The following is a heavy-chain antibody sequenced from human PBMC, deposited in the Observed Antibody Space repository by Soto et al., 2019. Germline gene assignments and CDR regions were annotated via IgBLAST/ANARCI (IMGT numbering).Heavy chain of an antibody. J-gene: IGHJ6*02. D-gene: IGHD2-21*02. CDR3: AREVTALGYYYYYGMDV. Sequence: QVQLVQSGAEVKKPGSSVKVSCKASGGTFSSYAISWVRQAPGQGLEWMGGIIPIFGTANYAQKFQGRVTITADQSTGTAYMELSSLRSEDTAVYYCAREVTALGYYYYYGMDVWGQGTTVTVSS. V-gene: IGHV1-69*01. CDR2: IIPIFGTA. CDR1: GGTFSSYA.